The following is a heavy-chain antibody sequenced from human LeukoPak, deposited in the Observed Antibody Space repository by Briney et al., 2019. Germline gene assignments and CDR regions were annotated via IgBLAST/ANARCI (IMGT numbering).Heavy chain of an antibody. CDR3: AKGSYYGDYDPTPLDY. J-gene: IGHJ4*02. CDR2: ISSSGSTI. CDR1: GLTFNNYA. Sequence: GGSLRLSCAVSGLTFNNYAMSWVRQAPGEGLGWVSYISSSGSTIYYADSVKGRFTISRDNSKNSLYLQMNSLRAEDTAVYYCAKGSYYGDYDPTPLDYWGQGTLVTASS. V-gene: IGHV3-48*04. D-gene: IGHD4-17*01.